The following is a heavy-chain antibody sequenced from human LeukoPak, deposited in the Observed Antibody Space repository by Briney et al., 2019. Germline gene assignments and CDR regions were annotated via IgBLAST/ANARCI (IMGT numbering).Heavy chain of an antibody. V-gene: IGHV3-9*01. D-gene: IGHD6-25*01. Sequence: SGGSLRLSCAASGFTFDDYAMHWVRQAPGKGLEWVSGISWNSGSIGYADSVKGRFTISRDDAKNSLYLQMNSLRAEDTALYYCAKDIGAGYSSVFDPWGQGTLVTVSS. CDR1: GFTFDDYA. J-gene: IGHJ5*02. CDR3: AKDIGAGYSSVFDP. CDR2: ISWNSGSI.